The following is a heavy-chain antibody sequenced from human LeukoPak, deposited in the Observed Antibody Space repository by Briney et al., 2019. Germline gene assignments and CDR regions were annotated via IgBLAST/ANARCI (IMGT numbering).Heavy chain of an antibody. Sequence: ASVQVSCNISGYTLTDFSMHWVRQAPGKGLEWMGGFNREDDEAIYAPHFQGRVTVTEDTSTDTAYMELSSLRSEDTAVYYCATLDSYYDNSGRPLVPDWGQGTLVTVSS. CDR3: ATLDSYYDNSGRPLVPD. J-gene: IGHJ4*02. CDR2: FNREDDEA. D-gene: IGHD3-22*01. V-gene: IGHV1-24*01. CDR1: GYTLTDFS.